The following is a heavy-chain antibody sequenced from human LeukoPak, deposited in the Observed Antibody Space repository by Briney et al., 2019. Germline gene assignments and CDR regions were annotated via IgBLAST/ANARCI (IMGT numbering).Heavy chain of an antibody. Sequence: ASVKVSCKASGYTFTSYDINWVRQATGRGLEWMGWMNPNSDNTGYAQKFQGRVTMTRNTSISTAYMELSSLRSEDTAVYYCATERQGAFDIWGQGTMVTVSS. CDR1: GYTFTSYD. CDR2: MNPNSDNT. V-gene: IGHV1-8*01. J-gene: IGHJ3*02. CDR3: ATERQGAFDI.